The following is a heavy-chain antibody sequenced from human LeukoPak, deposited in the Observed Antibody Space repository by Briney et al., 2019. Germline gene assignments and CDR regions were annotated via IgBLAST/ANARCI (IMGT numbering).Heavy chain of an antibody. Sequence: SETLSLTSAVYGGSFSGYYWSWIRQPPGKGLEWIGEINHSGSTNYNPSLKSRVTISVDTSKNQFSLKLSSVTAADTAVYYCAREGSSSGLLGFDYWGQGTLVTVSS. CDR1: GGSFSGYY. CDR2: INHSGST. CDR3: AREGSSSGLLGFDY. V-gene: IGHV4-34*01. D-gene: IGHD6-13*01. J-gene: IGHJ4*02.